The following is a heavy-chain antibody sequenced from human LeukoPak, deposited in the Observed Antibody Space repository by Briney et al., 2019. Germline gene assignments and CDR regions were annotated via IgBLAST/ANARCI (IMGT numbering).Heavy chain of an antibody. CDR3: ARVAGNYGSGSSRFDP. CDR1: GYTFISYA. D-gene: IGHD3-10*01. V-gene: IGHV1-3*01. Sequence: ASVKVSCKASGYTFISYAMHWVRQAPGQRLEWMGWINAGNGNTKYSQKFQGRVTITRDTSATTAYMELSSLRSEDTAVYYCARVAGNYGSGSSRFDPWGQGTLVTVSS. J-gene: IGHJ5*02. CDR2: INAGNGNT.